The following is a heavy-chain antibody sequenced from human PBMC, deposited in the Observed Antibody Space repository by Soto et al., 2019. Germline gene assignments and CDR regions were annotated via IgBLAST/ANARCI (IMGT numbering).Heavy chain of an antibody. CDR2: IYYSGST. V-gene: IGHV4-31*03. D-gene: IGHD3-3*01. Sequence: PSETLSLTCTVSGGSISSGGYYWSWIRQHPGKGLEWIGYIYYSGSTYYNPSLKSRVTISVDTSKNQFSLKLSSVTAADTAVYYCARGYDFWSGYFDYWGQGTLVTSPQ. CDR1: GGSISSGGYY. CDR3: ARGYDFWSGYFDY. J-gene: IGHJ4*02.